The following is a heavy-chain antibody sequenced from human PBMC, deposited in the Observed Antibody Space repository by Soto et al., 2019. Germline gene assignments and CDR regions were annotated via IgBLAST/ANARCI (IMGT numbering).Heavy chain of an antibody. CDR3: AVARQNPASFHP. CDR2: IDPSDSYT. D-gene: IGHD5-12*01. CDR1: GYSFTSYW. J-gene: IGHJ5*02. V-gene: IGHV5-10-1*01. Sequence: PGESLKISCKGSGYSFTSYWISWVRQMPGKGLEWMGRIDPSDSYTNYSPSFQGHVTISADKSISTAYLQWSSLKASDTAMYYCAVARQNPASFHPCCQASLVTGSA.